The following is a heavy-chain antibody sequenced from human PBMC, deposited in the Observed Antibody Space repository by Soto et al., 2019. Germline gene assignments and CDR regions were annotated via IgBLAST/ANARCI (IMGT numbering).Heavy chain of an antibody. V-gene: IGHV3-23*01. CDR3: AKDKWMWGEEEDLHYMDV. J-gene: IGHJ6*03. Sequence: GGSLRLSCAASGFTFSRYAMSWVRQAPGKGLEWVSAISGSGGSTYYADSVKGRFTISRDNSKNTLYLQMNSLRAEDTAVYYCAKDKWMWGEEEDLHYMDVWGKGTTVTVSS. D-gene: IGHD3-16*01. CDR2: ISGSGGST. CDR1: GFTFSRYA.